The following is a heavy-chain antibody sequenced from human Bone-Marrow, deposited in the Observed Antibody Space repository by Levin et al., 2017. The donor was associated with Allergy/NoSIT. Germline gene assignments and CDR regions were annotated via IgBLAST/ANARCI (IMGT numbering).Heavy chain of an antibody. Sequence: GGSLRLSCAASGFTFTDAWMNWVRQAPGKGLEWIGRIKSKSDGGTTDYAAPVKDRFTISRDDSESTVYLLMNSLKIEDTAIYYCTTLGSSRKFDYWGQGALVTVSS. CDR3: TTLGSSRKFDY. CDR2: IKSKSDGGTT. D-gene: IGHD3-10*01. V-gene: IGHV3-15*01. J-gene: IGHJ4*02. CDR1: GFTFTDAW.